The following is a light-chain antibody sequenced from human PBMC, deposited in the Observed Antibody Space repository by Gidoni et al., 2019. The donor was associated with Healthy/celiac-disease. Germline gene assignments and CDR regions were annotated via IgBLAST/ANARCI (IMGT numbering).Light chain of an antibody. J-gene: IGKJ2*03. CDR3: QQSYSTPGS. Sequence: DIQMSQSPSSLSASVGDRVTITCLASQSISSYLNWYQQKPGQAPKLLIYAASSLQSGVPSRFSGSGSGTDFTLTISSLQPEDFATYYCQQSYSTPGSFGQGTKLEIK. CDR2: AAS. V-gene: IGKV1-39*01. CDR1: QSISSY.